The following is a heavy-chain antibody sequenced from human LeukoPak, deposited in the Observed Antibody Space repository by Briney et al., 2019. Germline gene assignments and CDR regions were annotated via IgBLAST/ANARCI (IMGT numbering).Heavy chain of an antibody. Sequence: GGSLRLSCAASGFTFSSYAMHWVRQDPGKGLEWVAVISYDGSNKYYADSVKGRFTISRDNSKNTLYLQMNSLRAEDTAVYYCARAYGDSTTIDYWGQGTLVTVSS. CDR1: GFTFSSYA. D-gene: IGHD4-17*01. V-gene: IGHV3-30*04. J-gene: IGHJ4*02. CDR2: ISYDGSNK. CDR3: ARAYGDSTTIDY.